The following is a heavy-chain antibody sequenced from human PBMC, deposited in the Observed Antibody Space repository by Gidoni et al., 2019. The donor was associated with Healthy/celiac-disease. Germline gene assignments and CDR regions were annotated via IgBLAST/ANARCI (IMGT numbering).Heavy chain of an antibody. D-gene: IGHD2-15*01. J-gene: IGHJ4*02. Sequence: QVQLVQSGAEVKKPGASVKVSCKVSGYTLTELSMHWVRQAPGKGLEWMGGFDPEDGETIYAQKFQGKVTMTEDTSTDTAYMELSSLRSEDTAVYYCATAGLGYCSGGSCYYFDYWGQGTLVTVSS. CDR3: ATAGLGYCSGGSCYYFDY. CDR2: FDPEDGET. CDR1: GYTLTELS. V-gene: IGHV1-24*01.